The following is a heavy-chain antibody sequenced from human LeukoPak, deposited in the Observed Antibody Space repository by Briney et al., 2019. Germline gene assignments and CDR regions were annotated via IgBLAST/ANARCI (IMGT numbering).Heavy chain of an antibody. D-gene: IGHD5-18*01. V-gene: IGHV3-30*03. CDR3: ARELYSYGYSS. CDR1: GFTFSSYG. J-gene: IGHJ4*02. CDR2: ISYDGSNK. Sequence: GGSLRLSCAASGFTFSSYGMHWVRQAPGKGLEWVAVISYDGSNKYYADSVKGRFTISRDNSKNTLYLQMNSLRAEDTAVYYCARELYSYGYSSWGQGTLVTVSS.